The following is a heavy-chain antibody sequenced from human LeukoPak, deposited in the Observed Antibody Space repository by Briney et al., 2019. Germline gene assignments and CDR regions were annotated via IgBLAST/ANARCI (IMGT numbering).Heavy chain of an antibody. CDR1: GFTFSSYW. Sequence: GGSLRLSCAPSGFTFSSYWMSWVRQAPGKGLEWVSFIYSGGSTYYADSVKGRFTISRDNSKNTMYLQMNSLRAEDTAVYYCARHYGSGSYYSHLYFDYWGQGTLVTVSS. V-gene: IGHV3-66*04. D-gene: IGHD3-10*01. CDR2: IYSGGST. J-gene: IGHJ4*02. CDR3: ARHYGSGSYYSHLYFDY.